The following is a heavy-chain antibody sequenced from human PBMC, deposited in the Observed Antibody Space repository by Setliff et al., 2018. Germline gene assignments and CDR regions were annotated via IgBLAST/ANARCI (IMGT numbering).Heavy chain of an antibody. CDR2: IGVYSGNT. V-gene: IGHV1-18*04. J-gene: IGHJ4*02. D-gene: IGHD3-22*01. CDR1: GYTFTRYY. Sequence: GASVKVSCKASGYTFTRYYMYWVRQAPGQGLEWLGWIGVYSGNTYSAQRFQGRVSLTTDTSTSTAYMELRSLRPDDTAVYYCARINFYVSSGYYYASDNWGQGTLVTVSS. CDR3: ARINFYVSSGYYYASDN.